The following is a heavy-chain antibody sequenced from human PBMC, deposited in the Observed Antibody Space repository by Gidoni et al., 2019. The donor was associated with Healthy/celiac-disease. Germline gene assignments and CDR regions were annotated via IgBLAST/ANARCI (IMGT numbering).Heavy chain of an antibody. Sequence: GLSWVSYISSSGSTIYYADSVKGRFTISRDNAKNSLYLQMNSLRAEDTAVYYCARDMRWLPIVYWGQGTLVTVSS. J-gene: IGHJ4*02. CDR2: ISSSGSTI. V-gene: IGHV3-11*01. D-gene: IGHD5-12*01. CDR3: ARDMRWLPIVY.